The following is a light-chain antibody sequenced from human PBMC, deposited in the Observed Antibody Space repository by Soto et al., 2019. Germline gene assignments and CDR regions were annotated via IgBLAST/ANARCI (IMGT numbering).Light chain of an antibody. CDR1: QSVGRN. CDR2: GTS. Sequence: EIVMTQSPVALSVSPGESAALSCRASQSVGRNFAWYQQRPGQAPRVLIYGTSTRATGVPARFSGSGSGTDFTLTISSLQSEDFAVDYGHQYNKWPYTFGQGTRLEIK. J-gene: IGKJ2*01. CDR3: HQYNKWPYT. V-gene: IGKV3-15*01.